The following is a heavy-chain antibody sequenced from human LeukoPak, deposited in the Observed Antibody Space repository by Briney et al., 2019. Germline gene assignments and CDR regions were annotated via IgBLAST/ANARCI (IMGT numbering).Heavy chain of an antibody. D-gene: IGHD3-22*01. Sequence: PSETLSLTCTVSGGSISGSSYYWGWIRQPPGKGLEWFGSISYSGGTAYNPSLRSRVTISVDTSKNQFSLKVNSVTAADTAVYYCAREVEYYDSSGYRPHAFDIWGQGTLVTVSS. CDR3: AREVEYYDSSGYRPHAFDI. V-gene: IGHV4-39*02. J-gene: IGHJ3*02. CDR1: GGSISGSSYY. CDR2: ISYSGGT.